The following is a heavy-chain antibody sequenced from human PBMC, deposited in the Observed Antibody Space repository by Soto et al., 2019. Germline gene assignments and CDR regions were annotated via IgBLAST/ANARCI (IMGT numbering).Heavy chain of an antibody. CDR2: ISGGGGST. CDR3: AKESYGSGTYDGMDV. J-gene: IGHJ6*02. CDR1: GFTFSTYA. V-gene: IGHV3-23*01. Sequence: GGSLRLSCAASGFTFSTYAMSWVRQAPGKGLEWVSAISGGGGSTYYAGSVKGRFTISRGNSKNTLYLQMNSLGAEDTAVYYCAKESYGSGTYDGMDVWGQGTTVTVSS. D-gene: IGHD3-10*01.